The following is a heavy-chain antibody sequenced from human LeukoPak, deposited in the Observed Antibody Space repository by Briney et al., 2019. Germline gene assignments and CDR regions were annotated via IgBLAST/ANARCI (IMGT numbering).Heavy chain of an antibody. CDR1: GGSISSSSYY. CDR3: GRQLSAGFGEASIDY. J-gene: IGHJ4*02. D-gene: IGHD3-10*01. CDR2: IYYSGST. V-gene: IGHV4-39*01. Sequence: SETLSLTCTVSGGSISSSSYYWGWIRQPPGKGLEWIGSIYYSGSTYYNPSLKSRVTISVDTSKNQFSLKLSSVTAADTAVYYFGRQLSAGFGEASIDYWGQGTLVTVSS.